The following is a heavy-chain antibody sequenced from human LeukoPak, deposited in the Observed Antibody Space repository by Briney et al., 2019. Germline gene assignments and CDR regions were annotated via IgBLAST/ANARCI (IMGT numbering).Heavy chain of an antibody. CDR1: GITFSTYW. D-gene: IGHD3-22*01. CDR2: INSEGSTI. Sequence: PGGSLRLSCAGSGITFSTYWMHWVRQAPGKGLVWVSRINSEGSTISYADSVKGRFTISRDNAKNTLFLQMNSLRAEDTAVYYCAKLGFDSSGSHTLFDYWGQGTQVTVSS. CDR3: AKLGFDSSGSHTLFDY. V-gene: IGHV3-74*01. J-gene: IGHJ4*02.